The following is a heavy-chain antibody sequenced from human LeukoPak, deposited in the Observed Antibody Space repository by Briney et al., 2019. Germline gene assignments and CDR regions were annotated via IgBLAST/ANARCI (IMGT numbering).Heavy chain of an antibody. CDR3: ARVSYCSSTSCYLRGYYGMDV. J-gene: IGHJ6*02. CDR2: INHSGST. Sequence: SETLFLTCAVYGGSFSGYYWSWIRQPPGKGLEWIGEINHSGSTNYNPSLKSRVTISVDTSKNQFSLKLSSVTAADTAVYYCARVSYCSSTSCYLRGYYGMDVWGQGTTVTVSS. CDR1: GGSFSGYY. V-gene: IGHV4-34*01. D-gene: IGHD2-2*01.